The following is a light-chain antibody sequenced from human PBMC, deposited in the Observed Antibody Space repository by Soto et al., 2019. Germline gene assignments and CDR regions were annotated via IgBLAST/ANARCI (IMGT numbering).Light chain of an antibody. V-gene: IGKV3-20*01. CDR2: GAS. CDR3: QQYGSSPPYT. Sequence: EIVLTQSPGTLSLSPGKRATLSCRASQSVSSSYLAWYQQKPGQAPRLLVYGASSRATGIPDRFSGSGSGTDFPLTISGLEPEDFAVYYCQQYGSSPPYTFGQGTKLEIK. CDR1: QSVSSSY. J-gene: IGKJ2*01.